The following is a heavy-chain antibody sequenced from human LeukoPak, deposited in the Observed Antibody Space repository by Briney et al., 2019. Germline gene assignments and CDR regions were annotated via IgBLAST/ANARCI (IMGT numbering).Heavy chain of an antibody. CDR2: VYRTGST. J-gene: IGHJ5*02. Sequence: SETLSLTCSVSDYSINTPFYWGWIRQPPGKGLEWIGSVYRTGSTYYNPSLKSRVTISVDTSKNQFSLKLSSVTAADTAVYYCARRLLLWFGKPMVWFDPWGQGTLVTVSS. V-gene: IGHV4-38-2*02. D-gene: IGHD3-10*01. CDR1: DYSINTPFY. CDR3: ARRLLLWFGKPMVWFDP.